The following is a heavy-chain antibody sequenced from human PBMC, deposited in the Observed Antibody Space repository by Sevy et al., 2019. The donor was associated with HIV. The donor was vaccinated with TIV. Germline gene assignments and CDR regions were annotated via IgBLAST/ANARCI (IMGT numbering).Heavy chain of an antibody. D-gene: IGHD2-2*01. CDR2: IRYDGTNK. Sequence: GGSLRLSCAASGVTFTLYGMHWVRQPPGKGLEWVAFIRYDGTNKYYADSVKGRFTISKDNPKNTLYLQMNSLRPEDTAVYYCAKDWSLGLDIGVDGGHNAMDVWGQGTTVTVSS. V-gene: IGHV3-30*02. J-gene: IGHJ6*02. CDR3: AKDWSLGLDIGVDGGHNAMDV. CDR1: GVTFTLYG.